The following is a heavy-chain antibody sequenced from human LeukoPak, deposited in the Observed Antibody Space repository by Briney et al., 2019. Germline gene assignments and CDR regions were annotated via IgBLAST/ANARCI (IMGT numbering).Heavy chain of an antibody. Sequence: GGSLRLSCGASGFTFSSYGMHWVRQGPGKGLEWVAFIRYDGSNKYYADSVKGRFTISRDNSKNTLYLQMNSLRAEDTAVYYCAKDRRVVPAALDYWGQGTLVTVSS. D-gene: IGHD2-2*01. CDR1: GFTFSSYG. CDR3: AKDRRVVPAALDY. J-gene: IGHJ4*02. CDR2: IRYDGSNK. V-gene: IGHV3-30*02.